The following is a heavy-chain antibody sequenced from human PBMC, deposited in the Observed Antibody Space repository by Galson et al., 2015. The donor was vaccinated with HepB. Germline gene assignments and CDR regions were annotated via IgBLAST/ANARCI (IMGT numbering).Heavy chain of an antibody. J-gene: IGHJ4*02. Sequence: QSGAEVKKPGESLRISCKGSGYSFTSYWISWVRQMPGKGLEWMGRIDPSDSYTNYSPSFQGHVTISADKSISTAYLQWSSLKASDTAMYYCARATYYYDSSGYYLYWGQGTLVTVSS. D-gene: IGHD3-22*01. V-gene: IGHV5-10-1*01. CDR2: IDPSDSYT. CDR3: ARATYYYDSSGYYLY. CDR1: GYSFTSYW.